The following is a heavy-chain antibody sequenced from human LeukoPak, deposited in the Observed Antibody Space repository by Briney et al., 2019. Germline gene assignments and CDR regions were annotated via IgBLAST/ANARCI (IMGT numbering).Heavy chain of an antibody. CDR2: IYHSGTT. D-gene: IGHD3-22*01. V-gene: IGHV4-31*03. J-gene: IGHJ5*02. CDR1: GGSISSGGF. CDR3: ARDSSGYHWFDP. Sequence: PSETLSLTCTVSGGSISSGGFWNWIRQHPRKGLEWIGYIYHSGTTYYNPSLKSRVTISVDTSKNQFSLKLSSVTAADTAVYYCARDSSGYHWFDPWGQGTLVTVSS.